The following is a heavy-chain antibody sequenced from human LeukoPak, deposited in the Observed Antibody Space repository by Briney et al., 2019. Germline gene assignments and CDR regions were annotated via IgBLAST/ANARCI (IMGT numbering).Heavy chain of an antibody. Sequence: PGGSLRLSCAASGFTFSSYGMSWVRQAPGKGLEWVSGISGSGGSTYYADSVKGRFTISRDNSKNTLYLQMNSLRAEDTAVYYCAKELLSGDAFDIWGQGTMVTVSS. CDR3: AKELLSGDAFDI. CDR2: ISGSGGST. V-gene: IGHV3-23*01. CDR1: GFTFSSYG. J-gene: IGHJ3*02. D-gene: IGHD3-3*02.